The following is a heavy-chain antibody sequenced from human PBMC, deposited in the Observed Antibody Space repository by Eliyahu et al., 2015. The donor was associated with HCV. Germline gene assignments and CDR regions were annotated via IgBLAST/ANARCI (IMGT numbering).Heavy chain of an antibody. CDR3: ARDQGVPAAIGFDY. Sequence: QVQLQESGPGLVKPSXTLSLTCTVSGGSXSSGGYYWSWIRQHPGKGLEWIGYIYYSGSTYYNPSLKSRVTISVDTSKNQFSLKLSSVTAADTAVYYCARDQGVPAAIGFDYWGQGTLVTVSS. D-gene: IGHD2-2*01. V-gene: IGHV4-31*03. CDR2: IYYSGST. CDR1: GGSXSSGGYY. J-gene: IGHJ4*02.